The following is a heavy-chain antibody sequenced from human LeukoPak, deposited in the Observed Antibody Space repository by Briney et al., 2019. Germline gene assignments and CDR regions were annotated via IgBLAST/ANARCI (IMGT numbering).Heavy chain of an antibody. CDR2: INHSGST. CDR1: GGSFSGYY. CDR3: ARGLWGLLHFYFDY. J-gene: IGHJ4*02. Sequence: SETLSLTCAVYGGSFSGYYWSWIRQPPGKGLEWIGEINHSGSTNYNPSLKSRVTISVDTSKNQSSLKLSSVTAADTAVYYCARGLWGLLHFYFDYWGQGTLVTVSS. D-gene: IGHD3-22*01. V-gene: IGHV4-34*01.